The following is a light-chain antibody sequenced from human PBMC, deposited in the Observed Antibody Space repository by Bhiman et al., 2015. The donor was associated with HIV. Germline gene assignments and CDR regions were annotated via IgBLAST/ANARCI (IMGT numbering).Light chain of an antibody. CDR3: SSYTSSSTYV. CDR2: DVS. Sequence: QSALTQPASVSGSPGQSITISCTGTSSDIGAYNYVSWYQQHPGKAPKLMIHDVSNRPSGVSNRFSGSKSGNTASLTISGLQAEDEADYYCSSYTSSSTYVFGTGTNVTVL. V-gene: IGLV2-14*03. J-gene: IGLJ1*01. CDR1: SSDIGAYNY.